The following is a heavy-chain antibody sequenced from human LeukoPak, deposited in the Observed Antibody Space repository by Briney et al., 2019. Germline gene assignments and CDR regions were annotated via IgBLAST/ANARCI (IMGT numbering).Heavy chain of an antibody. CDR1: GGSISSGGYY. J-gene: IGHJ4*02. CDR3: AREGGDGYNPFDY. Sequence: SETLSLTCTVSGGSISSGGYYWSWIRQHPGKGLEWIRYIYYSGSTYYNPSLKSRVTISVDTSKNQFSLKLSSVTAADTAVYYCAREGGDGYNPFDYWGQGTLVTVSS. D-gene: IGHD5-24*01. CDR2: IYYSGST. V-gene: IGHV4-31*03.